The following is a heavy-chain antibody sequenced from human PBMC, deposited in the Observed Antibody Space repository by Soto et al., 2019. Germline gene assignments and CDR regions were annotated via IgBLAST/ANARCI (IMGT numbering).Heavy chain of an antibody. V-gene: IGHV1-46*01. D-gene: IGHD3-22*01. Sequence: QVQLVQSGAEVKKPGASVKVSCKASGYTFTSYYMHWVRQAPGQGLEWMGIINPSGGSTSYAQKFQGRVTMTRDTSTSTVYMEVSSLRSEDTAVYYCARAGAIGSSGYYNYWYFDLWGRGTLVTVSS. CDR2: INPSGGST. J-gene: IGHJ2*01. CDR3: ARAGAIGSSGYYNYWYFDL. CDR1: GYTFTSYY.